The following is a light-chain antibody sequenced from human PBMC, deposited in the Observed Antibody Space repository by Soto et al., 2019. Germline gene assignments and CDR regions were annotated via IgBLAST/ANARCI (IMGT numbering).Light chain of an antibody. V-gene: IGLV1-40*01. Sequence: QSVLTQPPSVSGAPGQRVTISCTGSSSNIGATYDVHWYQQLPGTAPKLLIYRSNNPPSGVPDRFSASKSGTSASLAITGLQAEDEAVYYCQSYDTSLGGDVVFGGGTQLTVL. CDR1: SSNIGATYD. J-gene: IGLJ2*01. CDR3: QSYDTSLGGDVV. CDR2: RSN.